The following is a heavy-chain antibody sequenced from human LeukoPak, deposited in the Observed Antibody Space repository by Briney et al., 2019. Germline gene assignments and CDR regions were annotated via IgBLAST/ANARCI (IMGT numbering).Heavy chain of an antibody. CDR3: ARLGGDCSGGSCYGRYWFDP. CDR2: IYPGDSDT. V-gene: IGHV5-51*01. CDR1: GYSFTSYW. Sequence: GESLKISCKGSGYSFTSYWIGWVRQMPGKGLEWMGIIYPGDSDTRYSPSFQGQVTISADKSISTAYLQWSSLKASDTAMYYCARLGGDCSGGSCYGRYWFDPWGQGTLVTVSS. D-gene: IGHD2-15*01. J-gene: IGHJ5*02.